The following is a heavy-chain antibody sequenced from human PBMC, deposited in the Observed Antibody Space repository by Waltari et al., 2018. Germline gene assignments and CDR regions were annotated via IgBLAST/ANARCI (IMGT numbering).Heavy chain of an antibody. CDR3: ATGTISYYYFMDV. CDR2: IKSKTDDGTT. J-gene: IGHJ6*03. D-gene: IGHD3-10*01. Sequence: EVQLVESGGGLVKPGGSLRLSCAASGFTFSNAWMTWVRQAPGKGLEWVGNIKSKTDDGTTDHAAPVKGRFTISRDDSKNTLFLQMNSLKTEDTAVYYCATGTISYYYFMDVWGKGTTVTVSS. CDR1: GFTFSNAW. V-gene: IGHV3-15*01.